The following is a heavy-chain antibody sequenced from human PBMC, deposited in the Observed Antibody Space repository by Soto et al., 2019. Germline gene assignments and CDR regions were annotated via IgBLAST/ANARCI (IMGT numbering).Heavy chain of an antibody. J-gene: IGHJ4*02. CDR2: IYWDDDK. CDR3: AHRLTRYTWNYGPFHY. Sequence: QITLKESGPTLVKPTQTLTLTCTFSGFSLSTSGVGVGWIRQPPGKALEWLAVIYWDDDKRYSPSLKSRATINKDTSKNQVVLTVTNMDPVDTGTYYCAHRLTRYTWNYGPFHYWGQGTLVTVSS. V-gene: IGHV2-5*02. D-gene: IGHD1-7*01. CDR1: GFSLSTSGVG.